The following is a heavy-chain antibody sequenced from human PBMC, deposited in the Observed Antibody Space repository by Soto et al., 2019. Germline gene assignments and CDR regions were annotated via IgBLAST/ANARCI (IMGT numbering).Heavy chain of an antibody. Sequence: SGGSLRLSYAASGFTFSSYAMSWVRQAPGKGLEWVSAISGRGGSTYYADSVKGRFTISRDNSKNTLYLQMNSLRAEDTAVYYCAKPTTVTTWYFDYWGQGTLVTVSS. CDR2: ISGRGGST. CDR3: AKPTTVTTWYFDY. J-gene: IGHJ4*02. CDR1: GFTFSSYA. V-gene: IGHV3-23*01. D-gene: IGHD4-17*01.